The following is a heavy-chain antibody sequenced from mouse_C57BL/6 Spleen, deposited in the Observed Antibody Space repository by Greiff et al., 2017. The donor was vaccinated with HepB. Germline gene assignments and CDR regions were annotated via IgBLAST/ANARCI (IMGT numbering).Heavy chain of an antibody. CDR3: ARYGPITTVVSYWYFDV. CDR2: INPNNGGT. Sequence: EVQLQQSGPELVKPGASVKIPCKASGYTFTDYNMDWVKQSHGKSLEWIGDINPNNGGTIYNQKFKGKATLTVDKSSSTAYMELRSLTSEDTAVYYCARYGPITTVVSYWYFDVWGTGTTVTVSS. J-gene: IGHJ1*03. CDR1: GYTFTDYN. V-gene: IGHV1-18*01. D-gene: IGHD1-1*01.